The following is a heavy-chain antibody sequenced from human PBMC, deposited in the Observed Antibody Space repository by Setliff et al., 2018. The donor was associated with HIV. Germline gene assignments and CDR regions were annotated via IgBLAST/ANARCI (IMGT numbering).Heavy chain of an antibody. J-gene: IGHJ6*02. Sequence: GGSLRLSCAASGFTFSNAWMSWVRQAPGKGLEWVGRIKSKTDGGTTDYAAPVKGRFTISRDDSKNTLYLQMNSLKTEDTAVYYCARDPGRYNGMDVWGQGTTVTVSS. CDR2: IKSKTDGGTT. CDR1: GFTFSNAW. CDR3: ARDPGRYNGMDV. D-gene: IGHD1-20*01. V-gene: IGHV3-15*01.